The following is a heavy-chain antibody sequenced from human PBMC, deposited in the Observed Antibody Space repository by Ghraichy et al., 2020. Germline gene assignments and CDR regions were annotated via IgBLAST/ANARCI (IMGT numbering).Heavy chain of an antibody. J-gene: IGHJ6*02. Sequence: GGSLRLSCAASEFTFRSYWMHWVRQAPGKGLMWVSSIDSDGSSTTYADSVKGRFTTSRDNAKNTLYLQMNSLRAEDTAVYYCARGGLMVINRNDYHFGMDVWGQGTTVTVSS. CDR3: ARGGLMVINRNDYHFGMDV. D-gene: IGHD3-22*01. CDR2: IDSDGSST. CDR1: EFTFRSYW. V-gene: IGHV3-74*03.